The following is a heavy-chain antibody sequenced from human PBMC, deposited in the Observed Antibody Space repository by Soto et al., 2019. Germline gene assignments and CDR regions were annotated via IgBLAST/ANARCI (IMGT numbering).Heavy chain of an antibody. J-gene: IGHJ6*02. CDR3: ARETNRIVGATSRNYYYGMDV. D-gene: IGHD1-26*01. V-gene: IGHV4-4*07. CDR2: IYTSGST. CDR1: GGSISSYY. Sequence: QVQLQESGPGLVKPSETLSLTCTVSGGSISSYYWSWIRQPAGKGLEWIGRIYTSGSTNYNPSLKRRVTMSVDTSKNQFSLKLSSVTAADTAVYYCARETNRIVGATSRNYYYGMDVWGQGTTVTVSS.